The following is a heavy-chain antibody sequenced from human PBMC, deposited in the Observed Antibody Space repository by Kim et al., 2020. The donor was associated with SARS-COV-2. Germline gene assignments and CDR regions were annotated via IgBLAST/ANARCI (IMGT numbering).Heavy chain of an antibody. CDR3: ARLGLEPYDYIWGSYRYYFDY. Sequence: GESLKISCKGSGYSFTSYWIGWVRQMPGKGLEWMGIIYPGDSDTRYSPSFQGQVTISADKSISTAYLQWSSLKASDTAMYYCARLGLEPYDYIWGSYRYYFDYWGQGTLVTVSS. V-gene: IGHV5-51*01. J-gene: IGHJ4*02. D-gene: IGHD3-16*02. CDR2: IYPGDSDT. CDR1: GYSFTSYW.